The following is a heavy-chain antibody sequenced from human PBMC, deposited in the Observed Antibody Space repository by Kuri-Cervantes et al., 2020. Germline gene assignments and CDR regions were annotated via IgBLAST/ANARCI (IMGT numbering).Heavy chain of an antibody. CDR1: GYTFTSYY. Sequence: ASVKVSCKASGYTFTSYYMHWVRQAPGQGLEWMGIINPSGGSTSYAQKFQGRVTMTRDTSTSTAYMELRSLRSDDTAVYYCARDSFEAAGTRYYYGMDVWGQGTTVTVSS. D-gene: IGHD6-13*01. J-gene: IGHJ6*02. CDR2: INPSGGST. CDR3: ARDSFEAAGTRYYYGMDV. V-gene: IGHV1-46*01.